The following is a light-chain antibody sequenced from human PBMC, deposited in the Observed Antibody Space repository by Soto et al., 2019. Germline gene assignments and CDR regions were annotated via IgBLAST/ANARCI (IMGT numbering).Light chain of an antibody. CDR1: QAFDTY. Sequence: EIVLTQSPGTLSLSPGDRATLSCRASQAFDTYLAWYQQKPGQAPRLLIYRVSSRATDIPDRFSGSGSGTDFTLTISRLEPEDFAVYYCHYYADSPGSFGPGTKVDIK. CDR2: RVS. J-gene: IGKJ3*01. V-gene: IGKV3-20*01. CDR3: HYYADSPGS.